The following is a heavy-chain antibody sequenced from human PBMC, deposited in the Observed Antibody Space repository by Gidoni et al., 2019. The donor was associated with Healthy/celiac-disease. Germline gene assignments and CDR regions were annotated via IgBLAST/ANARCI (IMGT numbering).Heavy chain of an antibody. CDR1: GGSISSGSYY. Sequence: QVQLQESGPGLVKPSQTLSLTCTVSGGSISSGSYYWSWIRQPAGKGLEWIGRIYTSGSTNYNPSLKSRVTISVDTSKNQFSLKLSSVTAADTAVYYCARDRVDTAMVGAATSNYFDYWGQGTLVTVSS. D-gene: IGHD5-18*01. J-gene: IGHJ4*02. CDR2: IYTSGST. CDR3: ARDRVDTAMVGAATSNYFDY. V-gene: IGHV4-61*02.